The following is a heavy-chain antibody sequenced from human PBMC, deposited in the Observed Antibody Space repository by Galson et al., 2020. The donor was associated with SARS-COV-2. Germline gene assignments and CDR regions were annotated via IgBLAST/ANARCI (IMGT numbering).Heavy chain of an antibody. Sequence: SVKVSCKTSGFRFTDSAVQWVRQARGQRLEWIGWIVVGSGKTNYAQKFQERVTITRDMSTTTAYMELSSLRSEDTAVYYCAAFVGNNPAYWGQGTLVSVSA. J-gene: IGHJ4*02. CDR3: AAFVGNNPAY. CDR1: GFRFTDSA. CDR2: IVVGSGKT. D-gene: IGHD1-26*01. V-gene: IGHV1-58*01.